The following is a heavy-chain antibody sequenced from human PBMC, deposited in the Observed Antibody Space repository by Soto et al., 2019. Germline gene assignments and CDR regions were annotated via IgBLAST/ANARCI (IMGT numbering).Heavy chain of an antibody. CDR1: GFTFSSYA. CDR2: ISGSGGST. V-gene: IGHV3-23*01. Sequence: GGSLRLSCAASGFTFSSYAMSWVRQAPGKGLEWVSAISGSGGSTYYADSVKGRFTISRDNSKNTLYLQMNSLRAEDTPVYYCAKVPAARSKLDWYFDLWGRGTLVTVSS. CDR3: AKVPAARSKLDWYFDL. J-gene: IGHJ2*01. D-gene: IGHD2-2*01.